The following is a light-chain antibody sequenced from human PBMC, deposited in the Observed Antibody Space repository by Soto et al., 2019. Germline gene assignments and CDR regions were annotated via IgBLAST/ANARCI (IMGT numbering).Light chain of an antibody. Sequence: QSALAQPASVSGSPGQSITISCTGTSSDVGGYNYVSWYQHHPGKAPKLMIYEVSNRPSGVSNRFSGSKSGNTASLTISGLQAEDEADYYCSSNTSSSTSYVFGTGTKVTVL. CDR2: EVS. V-gene: IGLV2-14*01. J-gene: IGLJ1*01. CDR1: SSDVGGYNY. CDR3: SSNTSSSTSYV.